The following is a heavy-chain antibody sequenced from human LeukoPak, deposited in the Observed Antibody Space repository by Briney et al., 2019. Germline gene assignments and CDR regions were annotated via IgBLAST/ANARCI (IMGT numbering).Heavy chain of an antibody. CDR2: IYHSGST. CDR3: ARVRTALPYDFWSGYRGLYFDY. D-gene: IGHD3-3*01. V-gene: IGHV4-38-2*02. Sequence: PSETLSLTCTVSGYSISSGYYWGWIRQPPGKGLEWIGSIYHSGSTYYNPSLKSRVTISVDTSKNQFSLKLSSVTAADTAVYYCARVRTALPYDFWSGYRGLYFDYWGQGTLVTVSS. J-gene: IGHJ4*02. CDR1: GYSISSGYY.